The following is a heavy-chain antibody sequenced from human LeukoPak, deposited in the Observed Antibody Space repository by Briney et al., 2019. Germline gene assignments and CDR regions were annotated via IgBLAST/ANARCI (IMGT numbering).Heavy chain of an antibody. CDR3: AKGKDLWNNGGPFDY. V-gene: IGHV3-30*18. CDR1: GFTFSNYG. D-gene: IGHD2-8*01. CDR2: ISYDGSNK. J-gene: IGHJ4*02. Sequence: QPGRSLRLSCAASGFTFSNYGMHWVRQAPGKGLEWVAVISYDGSNKYYADSVKGRFTISRDNSKNTLYLQMNSLRAEDTAVYYCAKGKDLWNNGGPFDYWGQGTLVTVSS.